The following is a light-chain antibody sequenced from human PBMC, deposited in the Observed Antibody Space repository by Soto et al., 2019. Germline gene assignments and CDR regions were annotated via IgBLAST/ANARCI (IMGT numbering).Light chain of an antibody. J-gene: IGLJ2*01. CDR2: EVD. Sequence: QSALTQPASVSGSPGQSITISCTGTSSDVGGYNFVSWYQQHPGKAPKLLIFEVDKRPSGVSDRFSGSKSGNTASLTISGVQAEDEADYYCSSYTAGSTTKLFGGGTKLTVL. CDR1: SSDVGGYNF. V-gene: IGLV2-14*01. CDR3: SSYTAGSTTKL.